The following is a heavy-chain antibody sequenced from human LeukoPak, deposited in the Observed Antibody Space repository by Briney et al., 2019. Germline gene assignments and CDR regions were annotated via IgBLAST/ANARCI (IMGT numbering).Heavy chain of an antibody. D-gene: IGHD6-19*01. V-gene: IGHV4-59*01. CDR3: ASGTVAGTDFDY. CDR1: GGSISSYY. J-gene: IGHJ4*02. Sequence: SETLSLTCTVSGGSISSYYWSWIRQPPGKGLEWIGYIYYSGSTNYNPSLRSRVTISVDTSKNQFSLKLSSVTAADTAVYYCASGTVAGTDFDYWGQGTLVTVSS. CDR2: IYYSGST.